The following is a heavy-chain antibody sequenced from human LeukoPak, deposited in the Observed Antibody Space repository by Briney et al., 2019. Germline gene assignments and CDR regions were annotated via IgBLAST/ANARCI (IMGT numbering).Heavy chain of an antibody. D-gene: IGHD4-11*01. CDR3: ARDDSNYHYYYYYMDV. CDR2: INPSGGST. J-gene: IGHJ6*03. V-gene: IGHV1-46*01. Sequence: ASVKVSCKASGYTFTSYYMHWVRQAPGQGLEWMGIINPSGGSTSYAQKFQGRVTMTRDMTTSAVYMELSSLRSEDTAVYYCARDDSNYHYYYYYMDVWGKGTTVTVSS. CDR1: GYTFTSYY.